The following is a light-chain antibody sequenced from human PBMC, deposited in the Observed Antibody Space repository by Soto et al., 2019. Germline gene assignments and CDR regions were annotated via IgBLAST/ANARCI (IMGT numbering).Light chain of an antibody. CDR3: QQANSFLRVT. J-gene: IGKJ3*01. CDR1: QGISSW. CDR2: AAS. V-gene: IGKV1-12*01. Sequence: DIQMTQSPSSVSASVGDRVTITCRASQGISSWLAWYQQKPGKAPKLLIYAASTLQSGVPSRFSGSRSGTAFTIPINSRQPEDFATYYCQQANSFLRVTFGPGTKVDIK.